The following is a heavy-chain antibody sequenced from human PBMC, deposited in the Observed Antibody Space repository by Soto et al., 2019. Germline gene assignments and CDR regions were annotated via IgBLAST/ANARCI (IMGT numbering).Heavy chain of an antibody. D-gene: IGHD6-13*01. CDR3: TLGSWSAETFDI. J-gene: IGHJ3*02. CDR1: GGTFSTYT. CDR2: IIPMLDIT. V-gene: IGHV1-69*02. Sequence: SVKVSSKASGGTFSTYTVIWVRQAPGQGLEWMGRIIPMLDITNTAQSLQGRVTITADKSTSTAYLELSTLRSDDTAIYFCTLGSWSAETFDIWGRGTMVTVSS.